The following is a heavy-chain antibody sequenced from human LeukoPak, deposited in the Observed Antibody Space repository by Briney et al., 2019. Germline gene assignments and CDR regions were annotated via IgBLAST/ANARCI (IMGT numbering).Heavy chain of an antibody. CDR2: ISYDGSNK. V-gene: IGHV3-30*18. Sequence: PGGSLTLSCAASGFTFSSYGMHWVRQAPGKGLEWVAVISYDGSNKYYADSVNGRFTISRDNSKNTLSLQMNSLRAEDTAVYYCAKSPGGRSGVSRFDYWGQGTLVTVSS. CDR3: AKSPGGRSGVSRFDY. J-gene: IGHJ4*02. D-gene: IGHD1-26*01. CDR1: GFTFSSYG.